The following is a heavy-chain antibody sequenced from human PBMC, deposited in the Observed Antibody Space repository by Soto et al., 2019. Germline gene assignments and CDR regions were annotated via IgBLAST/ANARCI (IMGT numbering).Heavy chain of an antibody. J-gene: IGHJ4*02. CDR1: GYTFTSYA. D-gene: IGHD3-10*01. V-gene: IGHV1-3*01. CDR2: INAGNGNT. CDR3: ARDRPGYGSGDR. Sequence: QVQLVQSGAEVKKPGASVKVSCKASGYTFTSYAMHWVRQAPGQRLEWMGWINAGNGNTKYSQKFQGRVTITRDTSASTADMELSSLRSEDTAVYYCARDRPGYGSGDRWGQGTLVTVSS.